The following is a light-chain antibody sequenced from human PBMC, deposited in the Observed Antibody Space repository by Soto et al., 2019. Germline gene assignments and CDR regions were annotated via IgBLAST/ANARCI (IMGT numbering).Light chain of an antibody. CDR3: QQYDGSPIT. CDR1: QRVGRSY. V-gene: IGKV3-20*01. Sequence: VLTQSPGTLSLSPGERATLSCRASQRVGRSYLAWYQQKPGQAPRLLISSVSKRATGIPDRFSGGGSGTDFTLTISRVEPEDFALYICQQYDGSPITFGQGTRLEIK. J-gene: IGKJ5*01. CDR2: SVS.